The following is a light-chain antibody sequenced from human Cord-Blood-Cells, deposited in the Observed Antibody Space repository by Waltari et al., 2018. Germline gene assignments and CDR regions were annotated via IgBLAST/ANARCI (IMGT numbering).Light chain of an antibody. J-gene: IGLJ3*02. V-gene: IGLV3-25*03. CDR1: ALPKQN. CDR2: KDS. Sequence: SYELTQPPSVSVSPGQTARITCPGDALPKQNSYWYQQKQGQAPVLVIYKDSERPSGIPERFSGSSSGTTVTLTISGVQAEDEADYYCQSADSSGTWVFGGGTKLTVL. CDR3: QSADSSGTWV.